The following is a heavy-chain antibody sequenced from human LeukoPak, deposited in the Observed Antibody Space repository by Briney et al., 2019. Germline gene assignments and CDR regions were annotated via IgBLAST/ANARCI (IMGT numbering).Heavy chain of an antibody. Sequence: GASVKVSCKASGYTFTNYYVEWVRQAPGQGLEWMGIINPSAGSTSYPQKFQGRVTMTRDTSTSTVDVELSSLTSEDTAVYYCARGPPLAAAPTSFDYWGQGTLVTVSS. CDR1: GYTFTNYY. CDR3: ARGPPLAAAPTSFDY. D-gene: IGHD6-13*01. V-gene: IGHV1-46*01. CDR2: INPSAGST. J-gene: IGHJ4*02.